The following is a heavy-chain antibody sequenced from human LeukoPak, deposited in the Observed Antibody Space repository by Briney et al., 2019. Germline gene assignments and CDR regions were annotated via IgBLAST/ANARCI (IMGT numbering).Heavy chain of an antibody. D-gene: IGHD2-21*02. V-gene: IGHV4-34*01. J-gene: IGHJ5*02. CDR3: ARAGATVVTASNWFDP. CDR1: GGSFSGYY. Sequence: PSETLSLTCAVYGGSFSGYYWSWIRQPPGKGLEWIGEINHSGSSNYNPSLKSRVTISVDTSKNQFSLKLSSVTAADTAVYYCARAGATVVTASNWFDPWGQGTLVTVS. CDR2: INHSGSS.